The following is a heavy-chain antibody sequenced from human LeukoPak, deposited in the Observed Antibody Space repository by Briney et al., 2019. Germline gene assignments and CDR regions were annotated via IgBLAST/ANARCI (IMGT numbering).Heavy chain of an antibody. CDR1: GFSFGKYW. CDR3: ARGIPDDY. V-gene: IGHV3-7*03. Sequence: GGSLRLSCVASGFSFGKYWMSWVRQAPGKGLEWVANIKLDGSEKNYVDSVKGRFTISRDNTKNSLYLQMNSLRAEDTAVYYCARGIPDDYWGQGTLVTVSS. J-gene: IGHJ4*02. CDR2: IKLDGSEK. D-gene: IGHD1-14*01.